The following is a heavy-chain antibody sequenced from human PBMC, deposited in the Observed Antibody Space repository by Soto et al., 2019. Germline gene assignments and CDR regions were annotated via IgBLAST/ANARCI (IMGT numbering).Heavy chain of an antibody. CDR2: IYYSGST. J-gene: IGHJ6*02. D-gene: IGHD4-17*01. Sequence: SETLSLTCTVSGGSISSGGYYWSWIRQHPGKGLEWIGDIYYSGSTYYNPSLKSRVTISVDTSKNQFSLKLSSVTAADTAVYYCARVNRIMVDTVTTYYYYYGMDVWGQGTTVTVSS. V-gene: IGHV4-31*03. CDR1: GGSISSGGYY. CDR3: ARVNRIMVDTVTTYYYYYGMDV.